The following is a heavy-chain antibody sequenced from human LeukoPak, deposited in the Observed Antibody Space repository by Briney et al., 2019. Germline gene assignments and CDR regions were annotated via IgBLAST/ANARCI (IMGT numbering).Heavy chain of an antibody. CDR2: ISYDGSNK. D-gene: IGHD2-2*01. V-gene: IGHV3-30-3*01. CDR1: GFTFSSYA. Sequence: GGSLRLSCAASGFTFSSYAMHWVRQAPGKGLEWVAVISYDGSNKYYADSVKGRFTISRDNSKNTLYLQMNSLRAEDTAVYYCARNPPSSSTSWYYFDYWGQGTLVTVSS. CDR3: ARNPPSSSTSWYYFDY. J-gene: IGHJ4*02.